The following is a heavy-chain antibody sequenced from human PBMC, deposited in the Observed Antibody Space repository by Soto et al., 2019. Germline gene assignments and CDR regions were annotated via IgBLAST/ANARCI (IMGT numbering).Heavy chain of an antibody. CDR2: ISGSGGST. Sequence: GGSLRLSCAASGFTFSSYAMSWVRQAPGKGLEWVSAISGSGGSTYYADSVKGRFTISRDNSKNTLYLQMNSLRAEDTAVYYCAKLFNWNDFWSGYPPLKFDYWGQGTLVTVSS. CDR3: AKLFNWNDFWSGYPPLKFDY. CDR1: GFTFSSYA. J-gene: IGHJ4*02. V-gene: IGHV3-23*01. D-gene: IGHD3-3*01.